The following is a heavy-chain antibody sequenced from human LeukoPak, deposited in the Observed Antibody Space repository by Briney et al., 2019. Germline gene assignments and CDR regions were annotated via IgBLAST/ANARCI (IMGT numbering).Heavy chain of an antibody. CDR1: GFNLIGYS. D-gene: IGHD3-22*01. CDR2: INSSSGTI. CDR3: AKEGDNTGYRYFDD. Sequence: GGSLRPSCAASGFNLIGYSMNWVRQAPGKGLEWVSYINSSSGTIIYADSVKGRLTISRDNAKNSLYLQMNSLRAEDTAVYYCAKEGDNTGYRYFDDWGQGTLVTVSS. J-gene: IGHJ4*02. V-gene: IGHV3-48*04.